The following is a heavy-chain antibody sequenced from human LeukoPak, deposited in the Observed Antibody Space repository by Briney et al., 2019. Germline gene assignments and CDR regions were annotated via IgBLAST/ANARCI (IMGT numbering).Heavy chain of an antibody. CDR2: ISGSGGST. V-gene: IGHV3-23*01. D-gene: IGHD3-22*01. J-gene: IGHJ4*02. CDR3: AKGGIYYYDSSGYYYDY. Sequence: GGSLRLSCAASGFTFSSYAMSWVRQAPGKGLEWVSPISGSGGSTYYADSVKGRFTISRDNSKNTLYLQMNSLRAEDTAVYYCAKGGIYYYDSSGYYYDYWGQGTLVTVSS. CDR1: GFTFSSYA.